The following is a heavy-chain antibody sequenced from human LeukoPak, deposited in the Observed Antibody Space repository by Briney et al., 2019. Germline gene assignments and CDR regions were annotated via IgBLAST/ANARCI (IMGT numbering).Heavy chain of an antibody. CDR1: GYTFTTYY. D-gene: IGHD3-22*01. V-gene: IGHV1-46*01. CDR2: INPSGGST. Sequence: ASVNVSSTASGYTFTTYYMHWVRQAPGQGREWMGVINPSGGSTSYAQKFQGRVTITRDMATSTVYMELSSLRSEDTAVYYCARGSPVYYDSSGYSFYIWGQGTMVTVSS. J-gene: IGHJ3*02. CDR3: ARGSPVYYDSSGYSFYI.